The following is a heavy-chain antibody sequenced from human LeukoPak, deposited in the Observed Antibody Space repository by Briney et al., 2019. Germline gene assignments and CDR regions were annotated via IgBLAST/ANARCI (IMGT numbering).Heavy chain of an antibody. Sequence: GGSLRLSCAASGFTFRSYWMHWVRQAPGKGLVWVSYISSDGRTTTYADSVRGRFTISRDNAKNTLYLQMNSLRAEDTAVYYCARDTEYWGQGTLVSVSS. CDR1: GFTFRSYW. V-gene: IGHV3-74*01. CDR3: ARDTEY. J-gene: IGHJ4*02. D-gene: IGHD6-6*01. CDR2: ISSDGRTT.